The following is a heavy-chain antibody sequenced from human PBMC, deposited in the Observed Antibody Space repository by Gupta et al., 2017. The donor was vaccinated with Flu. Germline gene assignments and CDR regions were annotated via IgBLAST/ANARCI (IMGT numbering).Heavy chain of an antibody. CDR1: GFTFSDSH. CDR2: IGSGGNT. V-gene: IGHV3-48*02. CDR3: ARDLNWAFIC. Sequence: EVQLVESGGGLVQPGGSLRLTCVISGFTFSDSHMNWIRQAPGKGLEWISYIGSGGNTDYADSVRGRFTISRDNARDSLFLQMNSLRDEDTALYYCARDLNWAFICWGQGALVTVSS. J-gene: IGHJ4*02. D-gene: IGHD3-16*01.